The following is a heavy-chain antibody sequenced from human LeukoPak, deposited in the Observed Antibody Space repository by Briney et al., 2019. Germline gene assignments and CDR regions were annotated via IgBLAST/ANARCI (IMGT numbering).Heavy chain of an antibody. CDR1: GGSISSYY. Sequence: SETLSLTCAVSGGSISSYYWSWIRQSPGKGLEWIAYIYYRGNTNYNPSLKSRVTISIDTPKSQFSLELSSVTPADTAVYYCARNCRNHWYFDLWGRGTLVTVSS. J-gene: IGHJ2*01. D-gene: IGHD1-14*01. CDR2: IYYRGNT. V-gene: IGHV4-59*08. CDR3: ARNCRNHWYFDL.